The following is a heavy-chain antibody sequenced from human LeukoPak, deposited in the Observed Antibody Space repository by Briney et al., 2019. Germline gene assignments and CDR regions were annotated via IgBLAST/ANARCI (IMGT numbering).Heavy chain of an antibody. J-gene: IGHJ4*02. V-gene: IGHV3-7*01. CDR1: GFTFSSYS. D-gene: IGHD2/OR15-2a*01. Sequence: GGSLRLSCAASGFTFSSYSMHWVGQAAGKGREWVADIKPDGSEKNYVDSVKGRFTISRDNARNSLFLQMNSLRAEDTAVYYCAREEDNADEYLREDYWGQGTLVTVSS. CDR2: IKPDGSEK. CDR3: AREEDNADEYLREDY.